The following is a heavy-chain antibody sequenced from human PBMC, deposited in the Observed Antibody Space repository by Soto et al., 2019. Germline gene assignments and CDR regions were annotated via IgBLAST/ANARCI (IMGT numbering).Heavy chain of an antibody. J-gene: IGHJ4*02. CDR2: IYYSGST. CDR3: ARVSYGSGSYRHFDY. V-gene: IGHV4-59*01. D-gene: IGHD3-10*01. Sequence: PSETLSLTCTVSGGSISSYYWSWIRQPPGKGLEWIGYIYYSGSTNYNPSLKSRVTISVDTSKNQFSLKLSSVTAADTAVYYCARVSYGSGSYRHFDYWGQGTLVTVSS. CDR1: GGSISSYY.